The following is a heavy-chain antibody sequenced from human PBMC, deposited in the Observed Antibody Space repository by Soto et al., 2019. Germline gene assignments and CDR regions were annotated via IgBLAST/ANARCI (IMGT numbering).Heavy chain of an antibody. CDR1: GSSLTTRGVA. Sequence: SGLTLVNPTQTLTLTCSISGSSLTTRGVAVGWLRQPPGKALEWLTLIYWDDDKRFSPSLNSRLTITRDTCKNPVVLMITDMDPVDTATYFGAHSLGRSPPDYWGHGTTVNVPS. D-gene: IGHD3-10*01. J-gene: IGHJ4*01. V-gene: IGHV2-5*02. CDR2: IYWDDDK. CDR3: AHSLGRSPPDY.